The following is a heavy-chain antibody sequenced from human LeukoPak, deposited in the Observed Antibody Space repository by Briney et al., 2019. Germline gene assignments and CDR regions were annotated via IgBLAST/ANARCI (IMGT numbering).Heavy chain of an antibody. CDR3: ARHYYGDYPNLYYFDY. CDR2: IYYSGGT. J-gene: IGHJ4*02. V-gene: IGHV4-59*08. Sequence: SETLSLTCTVSGGSISSYYWSWVRQPPGKGLEWIGFIYYSGGTNYNPSLKSRATISVDTSKNQFSLKLSSVTAADTAVYYCARHYYGDYPNLYYFDYWGQGTLVTVSS. CDR1: GGSISSYY. D-gene: IGHD4-17*01.